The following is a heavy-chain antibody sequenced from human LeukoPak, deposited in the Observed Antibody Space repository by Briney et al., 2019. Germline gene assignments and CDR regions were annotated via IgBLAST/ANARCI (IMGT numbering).Heavy chain of an antibody. CDR1: GYTFTDYY. CDR2: INPNSGGT. Sequence: ASVKVSCKASGYTFTDYYMHWVRQAPGQGLEWMRWINPNSGGTNYAQQFQGRVTMTRDTSISTAYMELSNLRSDDTAVYYCARGIAAAGGRWFDPWGQGTLVTVSS. V-gene: IGHV1-2*02. CDR3: ARGIAAAGGRWFDP. D-gene: IGHD6-13*01. J-gene: IGHJ5*02.